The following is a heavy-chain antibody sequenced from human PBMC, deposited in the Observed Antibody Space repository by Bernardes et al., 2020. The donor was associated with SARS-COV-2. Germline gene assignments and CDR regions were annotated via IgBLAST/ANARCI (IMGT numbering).Heavy chain of an antibody. Sequence: GGSLRLSCVASGFTFSSYAMSWVRQAPGKGLEWVAPISGSGLTTYYADSVKGRFTISRDNSKNTLYLQMDSLRAEDTAVYYCAKELYNGYFDYWGQGILVTVSS. CDR2: ISGSGLTT. V-gene: IGHV3-23*01. CDR3: AKELYNGYFDY. D-gene: IGHD5-12*01. CDR1: GFTFSSYA. J-gene: IGHJ4*02.